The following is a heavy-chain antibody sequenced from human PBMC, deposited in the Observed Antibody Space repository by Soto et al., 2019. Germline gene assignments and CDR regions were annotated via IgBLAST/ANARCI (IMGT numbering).Heavy chain of an antibody. CDR2: IIPMFGTA. V-gene: IGHV1-69*01. J-gene: IGHJ4*02. Sequence: QVQLVQSGAEVKKPGSSVKVSCKASGDTFSSYAINWVRQAPGHGLEWIGGIIPMFGTANYAQKFKGRVTITAGESTSTVYMELSSLRSEDTAVYYCARVGPAHYYDSSGYYSPLDYWGQGTLVTVSS. D-gene: IGHD3-22*01. CDR3: ARVGPAHYYDSSGYYSPLDY. CDR1: GDTFSSYA.